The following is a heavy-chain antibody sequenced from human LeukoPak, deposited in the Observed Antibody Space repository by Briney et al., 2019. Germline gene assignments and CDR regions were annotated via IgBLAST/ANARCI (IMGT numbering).Heavy chain of an antibody. Sequence: SETLSLTCTVSGGSISSGGYYWSWIRQHPGKGLEWIGYIYYSGSTYYNPSLKSRVTISVDTSKNQFSLKLSSVTAADTAVYYCARHALFRGSGSYYKAQVPQKTNWFDPWGQGTLVTVSS. V-gene: IGHV4-31*03. CDR1: GGSISSGGYY. J-gene: IGHJ5*02. CDR3: ARHALFRGSGSYYKAQVPQKTNWFDP. CDR2: IYYSGST. D-gene: IGHD3-10*01.